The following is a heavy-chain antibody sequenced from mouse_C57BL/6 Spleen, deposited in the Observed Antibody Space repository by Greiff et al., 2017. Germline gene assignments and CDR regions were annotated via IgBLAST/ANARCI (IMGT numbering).Heavy chain of an antibody. J-gene: IGHJ1*03. D-gene: IGHD2-3*01. CDR1: GYTFTSYW. CDR2: IHPNSGST. V-gene: IGHV1-64*01. CDR3: ASTDDGYYWYFDV. Sequence: QVQLQQPGAELVKPGASVKLSCKASGYTFTSYWMHWVKQRPGQGLEWIGMIHPNSGSTNYNEKFKSKATLTVYKSSSTAYMQLSSLTSEDSAVYYCASTDDGYYWYFDVWGTGTTVTVSS.